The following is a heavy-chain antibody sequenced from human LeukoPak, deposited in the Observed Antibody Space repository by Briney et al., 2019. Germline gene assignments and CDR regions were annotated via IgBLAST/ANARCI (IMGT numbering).Heavy chain of an antibody. CDR2: INHSGST. CDR3: ARSSGYYTRLFDY. CDR1: GGSFSGYY. J-gene: IGHJ4*02. Sequence: SETLSLTCAVYGGSFSGYYWSWIRQPPGKGLEWIGEINHSGSTNYSPSLKSRVTISVDTSKNQFSLKLSSVTAADTAVYYCARSSGYYTRLFDYWGQGTLVTVSS. D-gene: IGHD3-22*01. V-gene: IGHV4-34*01.